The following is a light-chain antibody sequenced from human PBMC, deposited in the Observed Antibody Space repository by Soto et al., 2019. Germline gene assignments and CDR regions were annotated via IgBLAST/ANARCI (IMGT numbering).Light chain of an antibody. CDR2: GAS. CDR1: QSVSSY. CDR3: QQYGRSPLT. J-gene: IGKJ5*01. V-gene: IGKV3-20*01. Sequence: EIVMTQSPATLSVSPGERATLSCRASQSVSSYLAWYQQKPGQAPRLLIYGASNRATGIPDRFSGSGSGTDFTLTISRLEPEDFAVYYCQQYGRSPLTFGQGTRLEIK.